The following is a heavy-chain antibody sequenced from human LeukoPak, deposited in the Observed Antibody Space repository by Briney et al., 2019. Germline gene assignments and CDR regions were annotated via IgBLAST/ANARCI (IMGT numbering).Heavy chain of an antibody. J-gene: IGHJ4*02. CDR3: ARVVVAGTLYFDY. CDR2: INHRGST. D-gene: IGHD2-15*01. CDR1: GGSFSGYY. Sequence: PSETLSLTCAVYGGSFSGYYWSWIRQPPGKGLEWIGKINHRGSTNYNPSLKSRVTISVDTSKNKFSLKLTSVTAADTAVYYCARVVVAGTLYFDYWGQGTLVTVSS. V-gene: IGHV4-34*01.